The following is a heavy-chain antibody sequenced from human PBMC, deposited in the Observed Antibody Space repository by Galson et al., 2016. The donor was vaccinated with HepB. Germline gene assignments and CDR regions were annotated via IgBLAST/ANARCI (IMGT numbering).Heavy chain of an antibody. V-gene: IGHV1-8*01. D-gene: IGHD3-10*01. CDR3: VRGIKRWFGELSYRWFDP. Sequence: SVKVSCKASGYTFTNYDINWVRQATGQGLEWMGWMNPSSGNAGYAQKFQGRVTMTANSPINTAYMELSSLRSDDTAVYYCVRGIKRWFGELSYRWFDPWGQGTRITVSS. CDR1: GYTFTNYD. CDR2: MNPSSGNA. J-gene: IGHJ5*02.